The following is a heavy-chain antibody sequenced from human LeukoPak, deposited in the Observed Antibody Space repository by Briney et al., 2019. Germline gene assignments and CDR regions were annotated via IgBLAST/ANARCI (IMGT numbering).Heavy chain of an antibody. Sequence: ASVKVSCKASGYTFTFYYMHWVRQAPGQGLEWMGWINLHSGVTNYAQNFQGRVTMTRDTSISTAYMELTSLRSDDTAIYYCARERDEFDYWGQGTLVTVSS. CDR3: ARERDEFDY. J-gene: IGHJ4*02. CDR1: GYTFTFYY. CDR2: INLHSGVT. V-gene: IGHV1-2*02.